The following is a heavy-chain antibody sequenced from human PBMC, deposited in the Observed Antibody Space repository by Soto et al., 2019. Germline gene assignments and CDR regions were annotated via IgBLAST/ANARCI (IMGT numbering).Heavy chain of an antibody. Sequence: PGGSLRLSCAASGFTFSSYSMNWVRQAPGKGLEWVSYISSSSSTIYYADSVKGRFTISRDNAKNSLYLQMNSLRAEDTAVYYCARDDEYYYGSGYDYYYYMDVWGKGTTVTVSS. V-gene: IGHV3-48*01. CDR3: ARDDEYYYGSGYDYYYYMDV. D-gene: IGHD3-10*01. CDR2: ISSSSSTI. CDR1: GFTFSSYS. J-gene: IGHJ6*03.